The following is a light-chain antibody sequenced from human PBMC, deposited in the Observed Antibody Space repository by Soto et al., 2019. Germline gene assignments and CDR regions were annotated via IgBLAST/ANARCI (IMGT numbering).Light chain of an antibody. CDR2: FSS. CDR1: QSVLYSSNNKNY. J-gene: IGKJ1*01. V-gene: IGKV4-1*01. Sequence: DIVMTQSPDSLAVSLGERATINCKSSQSVLYSSNNKNYLAWYQQKPVQPPKLLIYFSSTRESGVPDRVSGSGSGTDFTLTISSLQTEDVAVYYCQQYYDAPQNFGQGTKVEIK. CDR3: QQYYDAPQN.